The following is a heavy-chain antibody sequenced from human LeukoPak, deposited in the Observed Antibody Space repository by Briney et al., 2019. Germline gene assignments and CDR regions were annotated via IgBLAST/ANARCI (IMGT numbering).Heavy chain of an antibody. CDR1: GFTFDDYA. D-gene: IGHD6-13*01. J-gene: IGHJ4*02. CDR3: ARDRHINSWSNDRFDY. V-gene: IGHV3-9*01. CDR2: ISWNSGSI. Sequence: PGGSLRLSCAASGFTFDDYAMHWVRQAPGKGLEWVSGISWNSGSIGYADSVKGRFAISRVNAENSLYLQMNSLRAEDTAIYYCARDRHINSWSNDRFDYWGQGALVTVSS.